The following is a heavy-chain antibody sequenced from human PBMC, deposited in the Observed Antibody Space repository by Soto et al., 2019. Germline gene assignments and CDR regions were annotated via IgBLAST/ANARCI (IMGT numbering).Heavy chain of an antibody. D-gene: IGHD6-6*01. V-gene: IGHV4-34*01. CDR2: INHSGST. CDR1: GGYFRGYY. J-gene: IGHJ4*02. CDR3: ARSSSIAASSVIPFDY. Sequence: SETLSLTCAVYGGYFRGYYWSWIRQPPGKGLEWIGEINHSGSTNYNPSLKSRVTISVDTSKNQFSLKLSSVTAADTAVYYCARSSSIAASSVIPFDYWGQGTLVTVSS.